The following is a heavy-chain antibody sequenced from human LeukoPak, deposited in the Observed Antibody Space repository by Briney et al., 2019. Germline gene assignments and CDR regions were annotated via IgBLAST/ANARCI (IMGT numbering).Heavy chain of an antibody. V-gene: IGHV3-74*03. J-gene: IGHJ4*02. CDR1: GFTFNEFW. CDR2: IHKDGLPT. D-gene: IGHD6-25*01. CDR3: ARESEAAGTYYLDH. Sequence: GGSLRLSCAASGFTFNEFWMHWVRQVPGKGLMWVSRIHKDGLPTLYADSMKGRFTISRDNAENTVYLHLNSLRVEDTAVYYCARESEAAGTYYLDHWGQGNLVTVSS.